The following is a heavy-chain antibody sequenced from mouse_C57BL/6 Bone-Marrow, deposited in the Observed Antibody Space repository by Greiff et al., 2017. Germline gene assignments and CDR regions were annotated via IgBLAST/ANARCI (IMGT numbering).Heavy chain of an antibody. J-gene: IGHJ4*01. CDR1: GFTFTDYY. V-gene: IGHV7-3*01. CDR2: IRNKANGYTT. CDR3: ASLYYYGRPLYAMDY. Sequence: DVHLVESGGGLVQPGGSLSLSCAASGFTFTDYYMSWVRQPPGKALEWLGFIRNKANGYTTDDSASVQGRFTISRDNSQSILYLQMNALRAEDSATYYCASLYYYGRPLYAMDYWGQGTSVTVSS. D-gene: IGHD1-1*01.